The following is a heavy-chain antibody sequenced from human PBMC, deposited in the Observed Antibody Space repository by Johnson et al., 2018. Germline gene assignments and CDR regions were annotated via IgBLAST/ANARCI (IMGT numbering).Heavy chain of an antibody. Sequence: QVQLVESGGGLVKPGGSLRLSCAASGFSFSDYFMTWIRQAPGKGLEWLSYISSSGSSLHYADSVKGRFTICRDTPKNSLSLQMTSLRAEDTAVYYCARLENEVSYWSSPAPRYYYYMDVWGKGTTVTVSS. CDR2: ISSSGSSL. J-gene: IGHJ6*03. CDR1: GFSFSDYF. V-gene: IGHV3-11*04. D-gene: IGHD1-26*01. CDR3: ARLENEVSYWSSPAPRYYYYMDV.